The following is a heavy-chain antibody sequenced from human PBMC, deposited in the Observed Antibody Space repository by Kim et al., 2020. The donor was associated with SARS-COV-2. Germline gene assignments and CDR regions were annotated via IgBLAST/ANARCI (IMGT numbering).Heavy chain of an antibody. CDR3: TNGESGSCSLSHGT. D-gene: IGHD3-10*01. V-gene: IGHV3-23*01. Sequence: GGSLRLSCAASGFTFSTYAMAWVRLAPGKGLEWVSAISASDDKPYYAGSVEGRCTISSDNAKNTVYLQMNSLRADDTAVYCCTNGESGSCSLSHGTWGQG. J-gene: IGHJ5*02. CDR1: GFTFSTYA. CDR2: ISASDDKP.